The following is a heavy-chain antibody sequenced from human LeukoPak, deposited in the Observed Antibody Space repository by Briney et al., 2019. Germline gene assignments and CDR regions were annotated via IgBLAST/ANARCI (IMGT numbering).Heavy chain of an antibody. CDR3: ARRVMGARDAFDI. J-gene: IGHJ3*02. CDR2: ISSWSKYI. D-gene: IGHD1-26*01. CDR1: GFTFSSYS. V-gene: IGHV3-21*01. Sequence: TGGSLRLSCAASGFTFSSYSMNWVRQAPGKGLERVSSISSWSKYIYYADSVKGRFTISRDNAKNSLYLQMNSLRAEDTAVYYCARRVMGARDAFDIWGQGTRVTVSS.